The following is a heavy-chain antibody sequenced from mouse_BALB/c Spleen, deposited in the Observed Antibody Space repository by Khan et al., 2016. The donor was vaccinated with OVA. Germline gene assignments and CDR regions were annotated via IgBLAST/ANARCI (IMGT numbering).Heavy chain of an antibody. CDR3: ARDGAYYRNDGWFAY. Sequence: QMPLEESGAELARPGASVKMSCKASGYTFTSYTIHWIKQRPGQGLEWIGYINPSNDYTNYNQKFKDKATLTADKSSTTAYMQLSSLTSDDSAVYYCARDGAYYRNDGWFAYWGQGTLVTVSA. D-gene: IGHD2-14*01. CDR1: GYTFTSYT. J-gene: IGHJ3*01. CDR2: INPSNDYT. V-gene: IGHV1-4*01.